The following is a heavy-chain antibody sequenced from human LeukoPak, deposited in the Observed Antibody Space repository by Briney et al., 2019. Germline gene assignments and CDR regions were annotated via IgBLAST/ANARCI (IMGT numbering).Heavy chain of an antibody. CDR2: IDHDGNEK. J-gene: IGHJ3*02. CDR1: GFTFSSFW. Sequence: GSLRLSCAASGFTFSSFWMTWVRQAPGKGLEWVANIDHDGNEKDYVDSLKGRFTISRDNAKNSLYLQMSSLRAEDTAVYYCARLPLIRGITGPFDIWGQGTMVTVS. CDR3: ARLPLIRGITGPFDI. D-gene: IGHD5-24*01. V-gene: IGHV3-7*01.